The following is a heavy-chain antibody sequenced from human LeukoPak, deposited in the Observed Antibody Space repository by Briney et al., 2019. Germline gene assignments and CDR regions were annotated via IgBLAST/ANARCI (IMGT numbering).Heavy chain of an antibody. CDR3: ARGYSSSRVLYYFDY. CDR1: GFTVGSNY. D-gene: IGHD6-13*01. CDR2: IKQDGGEK. Sequence: GGSLRLSCAASGFTVGSNYMSWVRQAPGKGLEWVANIKQDGGEKYYVDSVKGRFTISRDNAKNSLYLQMNSLRAEDTAVYYCARGYSSSRVLYYFDYWGQGTLVTVSS. V-gene: IGHV3-7*01. J-gene: IGHJ4*02.